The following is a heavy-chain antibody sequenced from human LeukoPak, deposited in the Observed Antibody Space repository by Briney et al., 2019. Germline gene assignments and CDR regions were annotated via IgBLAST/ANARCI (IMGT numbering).Heavy chain of an antibody. CDR2: IIPIFGTA. J-gene: IGHJ3*02. D-gene: IGHD6-13*01. Sequence: GASVKVSCKASGGTFSSYAISWVRQAPGQGLEWMGGIIPIFGTANYAQKFQGRVTITADESTSTAYMELSSLRSEDTAVYYCARDPVSPAPYSSSWSGAFDIWGQGTMVTVSS. CDR1: GGTFSSYA. CDR3: ARDPVSPAPYSSSWSGAFDI. V-gene: IGHV1-69*13.